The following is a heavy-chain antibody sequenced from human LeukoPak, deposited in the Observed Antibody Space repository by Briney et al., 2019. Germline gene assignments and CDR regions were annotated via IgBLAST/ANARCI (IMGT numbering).Heavy chain of an antibody. CDR3: ARAAAGRGYYYYYGMGV. D-gene: IGHD6-13*01. CDR2: IIPILGIA. V-gene: IGHV1-69*04. J-gene: IGHJ6*02. Sequence: SVKVSCKASGGTFSSYAISWVRQAPGQGLEWMGRIIPILGIANYAQKFQGRVTITADKSTSTAYMELSSLRSEDTAVYYCARAAAGRGYYYYYGMGVWGQGTTVTVSS. CDR1: GGTFSSYA.